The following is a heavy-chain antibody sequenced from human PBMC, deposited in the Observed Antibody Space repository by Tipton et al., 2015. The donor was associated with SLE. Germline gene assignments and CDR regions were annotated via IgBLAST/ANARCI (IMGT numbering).Heavy chain of an antibody. Sequence: TLSLTCAVYGGSFSGYHCTWIRQPPGQGLEGIGEIADTGSPNYNPSLKSRVTISLDTSKSQFSLILNSLTAADTAVYYCARVAYSRTWPIDYWGRGTQVTISS. D-gene: IGHD6-13*01. V-gene: IGHV4-34*01. CDR1: GGSFSGYH. CDR2: IADTGSP. CDR3: ARVAYSRTWPIDY. J-gene: IGHJ4*02.